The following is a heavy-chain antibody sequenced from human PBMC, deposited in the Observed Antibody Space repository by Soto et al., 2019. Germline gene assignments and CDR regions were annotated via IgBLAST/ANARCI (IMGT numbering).Heavy chain of an antibody. D-gene: IGHD3-22*01. CDR1: GGTFSSYA. J-gene: IGHJ4*02. CDR2: IIPIFGTA. V-gene: IGHV1-69*13. CDR3: ARGDSSGYYYVPAYFDY. Sequence: SVKVSCKASGGTFSSYAISWVRQAPGQGLEWMGGIIPIFGTANYAQKFQGRVTITADESTSTAYMELSSLRSEDTAVYYCARGDSSGYYYVPAYFDYWGQGTLVTVSS.